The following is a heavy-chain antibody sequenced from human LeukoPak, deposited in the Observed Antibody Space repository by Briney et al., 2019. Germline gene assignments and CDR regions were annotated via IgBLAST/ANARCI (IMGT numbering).Heavy chain of an antibody. CDR3: ARAAKLGRAYSFDI. J-gene: IGHJ3*02. CDR2: ITGDGGRT. D-gene: IGHD7-27*01. V-gene: IGHV3-43*02. CDR1: GFSFDDYA. Sequence: GGSLRLSCEASGFSFDDYAMHWVRQAPGKGLEWVSLITGDGGRTYFADSVKGRFTISRDNSKNSLYLQMNSLRTEDTAVYYCARAAKLGRAYSFDIWGQGTMVTVSS.